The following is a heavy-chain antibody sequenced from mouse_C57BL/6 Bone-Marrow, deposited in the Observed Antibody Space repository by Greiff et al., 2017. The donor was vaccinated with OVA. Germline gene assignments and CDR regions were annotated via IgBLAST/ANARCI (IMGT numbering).Heavy chain of an antibody. V-gene: IGHV1-47*01. CDR1: GYTFTTYP. J-gene: IGHJ1*03. Sequence: QLQQSGAELVKPGASVKMSCKASGYTFTTYPIEWMKQNHGKSLEWIGNFHPYNDDTKYNEKFKGKATLTVEKSSSTVYLELSRLTSDDSAVYYCARGGRGNYNWYFDVWGTGTTVTVSS. CDR2: FHPYNDDT. D-gene: IGHD2-1*01. CDR3: ARGGRGNYNWYFDV.